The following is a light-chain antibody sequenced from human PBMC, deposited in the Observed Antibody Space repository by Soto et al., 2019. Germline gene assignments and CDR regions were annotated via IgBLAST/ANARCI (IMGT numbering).Light chain of an antibody. V-gene: IGLV2-11*01. Sequence: QSALTQPRSVSGSPGQSVTICCTGSSSDVGGYSHVSWFQQHPGKAPKLMIYDVTKRPSGVPDRFSGSKSGNTASLTISGLQAEDESDYYCCSFAGTYTIFGGGTKLTVL. CDR3: CSFAGTYTI. CDR2: DVT. CDR1: SSDVGGYSH. J-gene: IGLJ2*01.